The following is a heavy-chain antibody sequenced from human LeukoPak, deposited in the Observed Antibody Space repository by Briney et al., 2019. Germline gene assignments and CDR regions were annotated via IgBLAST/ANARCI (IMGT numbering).Heavy chain of an antibody. Sequence: ASVKVSCTASGYTFTSYYMHWVRQAPGQGLEWMGIINPSGGSTSYAQKFQGRVTMTRDTSTSTVYMELSSLRSEDTAVYYCARDHRGLNCSSTSCYWTYYYYGMDVWGQGTTVTVSS. CDR1: GYTFTSYY. V-gene: IGHV1-46*01. CDR2: INPSGGST. D-gene: IGHD2-2*01. CDR3: ARDHRGLNCSSTSCYWTYYYYGMDV. J-gene: IGHJ6*02.